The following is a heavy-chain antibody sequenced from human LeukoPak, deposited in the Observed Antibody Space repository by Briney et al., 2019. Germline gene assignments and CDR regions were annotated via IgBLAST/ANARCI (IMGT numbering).Heavy chain of an antibody. V-gene: IGHV3-7*04. Sequence: GGSLRLSCEASGFTFGTFWMSWVRQAPGKGLEWVANIKQGGSEKNYVDSVKGRFTIARDDAKNTLYLQMNSLRAEDTAVYYCTRGYYYDSSGPNIPFDYWGQGTLVTVSS. CDR1: GFTFGTFW. D-gene: IGHD3-22*01. J-gene: IGHJ4*02. CDR2: IKQGGSEK. CDR3: TRGYYYDSSGPNIPFDY.